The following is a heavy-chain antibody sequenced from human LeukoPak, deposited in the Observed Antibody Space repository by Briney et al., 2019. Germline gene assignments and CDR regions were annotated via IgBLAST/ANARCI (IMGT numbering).Heavy chain of an antibody. J-gene: IGHJ4*02. CDR3: AKGDGIAVAGTSFDY. D-gene: IGHD6-19*01. Sequence: GGSLRLSCAASGFTFDDYAMHWVRHAPGKGLEWVSGISWNSGSIGYADSVKGRFTISRDNAKNSLYLQMNSLRAEDTALYYCAKGDGIAVAGTSFDYWGQGTLVTVSS. CDR1: GFTFDDYA. CDR2: ISWNSGSI. V-gene: IGHV3-9*01.